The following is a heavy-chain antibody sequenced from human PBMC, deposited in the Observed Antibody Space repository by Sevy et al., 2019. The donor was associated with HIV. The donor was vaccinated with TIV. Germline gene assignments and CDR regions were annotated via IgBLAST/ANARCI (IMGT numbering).Heavy chain of an antibody. V-gene: IGHV3-21*01. D-gene: IGHD6-13*01. CDR1: GFTFSSYS. CDR2: ISSSSSYI. Sequence: LSLTCAASGFTFSSYSMNWVRQAPGKGLEWVSSISSSSSYIYYADSVKGRFTISRDNAKNSLYLQMNSLRAEDTAVYYCARDPHSSSWPYYFDYWGQGTLVTVSS. CDR3: ARDPHSSSWPYYFDY. J-gene: IGHJ4*02.